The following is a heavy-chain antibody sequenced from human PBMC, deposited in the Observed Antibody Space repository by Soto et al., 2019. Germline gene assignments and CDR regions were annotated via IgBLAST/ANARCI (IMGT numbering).Heavy chain of an antibody. CDR1: GYTFTSYY. CDR2: MNPSSGNT. J-gene: IGHJ5*02. Sequence: ASVKVSCKASGYTFTSYYMHWVRQAPGQGLEWMGWMNPSSGNTGYAQKFQGRVTMTRNTSISTAYMELSSLRSEDTAVYYCARGRGYCSGGSCYPRFDPWGQGTLVTVSS. CDR3: ARGRGYCSGGSCYPRFDP. V-gene: IGHV1-8*02. D-gene: IGHD2-15*01.